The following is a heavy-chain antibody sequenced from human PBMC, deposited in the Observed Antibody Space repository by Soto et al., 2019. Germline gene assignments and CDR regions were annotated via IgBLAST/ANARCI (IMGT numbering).Heavy chain of an antibody. J-gene: IGHJ4*02. CDR2: ITGGGDIT. Sequence: EVQLLESGGGLVQPGGSLRLSCAASGFTFTFYAMSWVRQAPGKGLQWVSGITGGGDITYYADSVKDRFTISRDNSKNTLYLQMNSLRAEDTAVYYCAKEEDSGGYKGFSFDFWGQGALVTVSS. CDR1: GFTFTFYA. D-gene: IGHD3-22*01. V-gene: IGHV3-23*01. CDR3: AKEEDSGGYKGFSFDF.